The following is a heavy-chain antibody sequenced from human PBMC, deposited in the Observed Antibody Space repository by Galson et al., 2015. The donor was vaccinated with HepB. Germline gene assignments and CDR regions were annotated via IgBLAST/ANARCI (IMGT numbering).Heavy chain of an antibody. J-gene: IGHJ5*02. D-gene: IGHD3-22*01. CDR2: ISTYNGNT. CDR3: TRTIRRRAIIVVENWFDP. V-gene: IGHV1-18*01. CDR1: GYTFTSYA. Sequence: SVQVSCKASGYTFTSYAISWVRQAPGQGLEWMGWISTYNGNTNYAQNLQGRVSMTTDTSTNTAYMELRSLRSDDTAVYYCTRTIRRRAIIVVENWFDPWGQGTLVTVSS.